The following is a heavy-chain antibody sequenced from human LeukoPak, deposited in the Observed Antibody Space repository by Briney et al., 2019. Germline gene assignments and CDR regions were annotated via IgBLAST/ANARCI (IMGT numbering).Heavy chain of an antibody. D-gene: IGHD3-10*01. CDR2: IYYSGST. CDR3: ARQGDTRSGYWFDP. J-gene: IGHJ5*02. V-gene: IGHV4-39*01. Sequence: SETLSLTCTVSGGSISSSSYYWGWIRQPPGKGLEWIGSIYYSGSTYYNPSLKSRVTISVDTSKNQFSLKLSSVTAADTAVYYCARQGDTRSGYWFDPWGQGTLVTVSS. CDR1: GGSISSSSYY.